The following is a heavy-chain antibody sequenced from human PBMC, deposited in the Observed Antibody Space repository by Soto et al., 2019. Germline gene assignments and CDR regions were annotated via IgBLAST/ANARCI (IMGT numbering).Heavy chain of an antibody. CDR2: IRGDFVTT. CDR1: GFTFSDHA. Sequence: GGSLRLSCATSGFTFSDHAMHWVRQAPGEGLEWVSGIRGDFVTTPYADSVKGRFTISRDNSQNTLYLHMNSLRAEDTARYYCVKEGKMGVEGFDFWGQGTLVTVSS. D-gene: IGHD1-26*01. J-gene: IGHJ4*02. V-gene: IGHV3-23*01. CDR3: VKEGKMGVEGFDF.